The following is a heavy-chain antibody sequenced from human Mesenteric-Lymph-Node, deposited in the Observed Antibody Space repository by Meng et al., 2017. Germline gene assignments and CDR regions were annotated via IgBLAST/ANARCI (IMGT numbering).Heavy chain of an antibody. CDR1: GASISSGNW. J-gene: IGHJ5*02. V-gene: IGHV4-4*02. CDR2: IYHSGST. D-gene: IGHD3-10*01. CDR3: ARASYGSGSPLGESWLDP. Sequence: GQVPESGPGLVKPSETLSLSCVASGASISSGNWWNWVRQPPGKGLEWIGDIYHSGSTHYNPSLRSRVTISVDKSQHQFSLKLGSVTAADTAVYYCARASYGSGSPLGESWLDPWGQGTLVTVSS.